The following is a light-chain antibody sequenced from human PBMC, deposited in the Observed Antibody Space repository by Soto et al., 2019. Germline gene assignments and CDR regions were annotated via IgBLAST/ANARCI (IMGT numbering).Light chain of an antibody. V-gene: IGKV1-5*03. CDR1: QTISSW. Sequence: DIQMTQSPASRSASVGERVNVTCRASQTISSWLAWYQQKPGKAPKLLIYKASTLKSGVPSRFSGSGSGTEFTLTISSLQPDDFATHYCQHYNSYSEALGQATKVDIK. J-gene: IGKJ1*01. CDR3: QHYNSYSEA. CDR2: KAS.